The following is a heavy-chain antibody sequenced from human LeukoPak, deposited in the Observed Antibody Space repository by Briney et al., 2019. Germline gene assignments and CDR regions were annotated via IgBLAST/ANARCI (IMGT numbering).Heavy chain of an antibody. J-gene: IGHJ4*02. CDR2: TKPDGSAE. D-gene: IGHD2-15*01. V-gene: IGHV3-7*01. CDR1: GFTFRNYW. CDR3: ARDGGLHTNFDY. Sequence: GGSLRLSCAASGFTFRNYWMGWVRQAPGKGLEWVANTKPDGSAEYYADSVRGRFTASRDNANNLLYLQMNRLRAEDTTVYYCARDGGLHTNFDYWGQGTLLTVSS.